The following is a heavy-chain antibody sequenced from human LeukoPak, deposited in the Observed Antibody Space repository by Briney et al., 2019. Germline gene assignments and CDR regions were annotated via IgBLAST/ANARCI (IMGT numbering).Heavy chain of an antibody. CDR3: ATVYCGGDCYSRDDAFDI. CDR1: GFTFSSYS. Sequence: GGSLRLSCAASGFTFSSYSMNWVRQAPGKGLEWVSSISSNSSYIYYADSVKGRFTISRDNAKNSLYLQMNSLRAEDTAVYYCATVYCGGDCYSRDDAFDIWGQGTMVTVSS. V-gene: IGHV3-21*01. J-gene: IGHJ3*02. D-gene: IGHD2-21*02. CDR2: ISSNSSYI.